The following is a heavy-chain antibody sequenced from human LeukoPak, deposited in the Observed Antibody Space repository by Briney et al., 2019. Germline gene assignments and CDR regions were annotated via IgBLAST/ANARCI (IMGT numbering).Heavy chain of an antibody. J-gene: IGHJ4*02. CDR3: ARGRISSSGLDY. CDR1: GFTFSRDA. CDR2: ISDSGVTT. D-gene: IGHD6-19*01. Sequence: PGGSLRLSCAASGFTFSRDAMTWARQAPGKGLEWASSISDSGVTTYYADSVKGRFHDSRDHSKNTRYLHISSLAAEDTAVYFCARGRISSSGLDYWGLGTLVTVSS. V-gene: IGHV3-23*01.